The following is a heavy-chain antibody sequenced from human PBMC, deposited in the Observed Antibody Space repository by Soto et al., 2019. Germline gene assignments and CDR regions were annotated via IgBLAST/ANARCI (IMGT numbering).Heavy chain of an antibody. CDR3: ARMGTMVRGVNCYGMDV. V-gene: IGHV1-69*06. Sequence: SVKVSCKASGGTFSSYAISWVRQAPGQGLEWMGGIIPIFGTANYAQKFQGRVTITADKSTSTAYMELSSLRSEDTAVYYCARMGTMVRGVNCYGMDVWGQGTTVTVSS. J-gene: IGHJ6*02. CDR1: GGTFSSYA. CDR2: IIPIFGTA. D-gene: IGHD3-10*01.